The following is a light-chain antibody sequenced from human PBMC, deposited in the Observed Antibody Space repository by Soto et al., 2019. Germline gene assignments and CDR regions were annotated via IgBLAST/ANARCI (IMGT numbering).Light chain of an antibody. CDR1: SSDVGNYNY. V-gene: IGLV2-14*03. CDR2: DVY. J-gene: IGLJ1*01. Sequence: QSVLTQSASVSGSPGQSITISCTGTSSDVGNYNYVSWYQQHPGQAPQLIIYDVYNRPSGVSDRFSGSKSGNTASLIISGLQAEDEADYFCTSYTASSPFYVFGAGTKVTVL. CDR3: TSYTASSPFYV.